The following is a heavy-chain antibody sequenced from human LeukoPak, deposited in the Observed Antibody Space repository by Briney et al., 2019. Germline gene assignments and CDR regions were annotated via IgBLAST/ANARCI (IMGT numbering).Heavy chain of an antibody. CDR1: GGTFSSYE. V-gene: IGHV3-48*03. D-gene: IGHD3-3*01. CDR3: ARATTTYYDFWSGPMDV. CDR2: ISSSGSTI. J-gene: IGHJ6*02. Sequence: QPAGSLRLSCAASGGTFSSYERNWVRQAPGKGLEWVSYISSSGSTIYYADSVNGRFTIYRQNAKTPLYLQMTSLRAEDPAVYYCARATTTYYDFWSGPMDVWGQGNTVTVSS.